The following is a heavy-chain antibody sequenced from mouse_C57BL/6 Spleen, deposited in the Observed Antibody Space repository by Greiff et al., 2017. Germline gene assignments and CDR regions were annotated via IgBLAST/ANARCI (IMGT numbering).Heavy chain of an antibody. J-gene: IGHJ2*01. D-gene: IGHD2-14*01. V-gene: IGHV1-26*01. CDR2: INPNTGGT. Sequence: EVQLQQSGPELVKPGASVKISCKASGYTFTDYYMNWVKQSHGKSLEWIGDINPNTGGTSYNQKFKGKATLTVDKSSSTAYMERRSLTSEDSAVXYGARGGYPYYFDYWGQGTTLTVSS. CDR3: ARGGYPYYFDY. CDR1: GYTFTDYY.